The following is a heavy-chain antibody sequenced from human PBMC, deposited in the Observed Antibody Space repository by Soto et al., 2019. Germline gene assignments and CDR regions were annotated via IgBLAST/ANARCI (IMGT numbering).Heavy chain of an antibody. CDR1: GDSISSYY. D-gene: IGHD3-3*02. Sequence: QVQLQESGPGLVKPSETLSLTCAVSGDSISSYYCMWIRQPPGKGLESIGYLYYGRSANYNPSLRSRVTLSVDTSTNQCSLTLSSMTAADAVVYYCALRSMAVVPEYWGEGTLVTVSS. V-gene: IGHV4-59*01. CDR3: ALRSMAVVPEY. J-gene: IGHJ4*02. CDR2: LYYGRSA.